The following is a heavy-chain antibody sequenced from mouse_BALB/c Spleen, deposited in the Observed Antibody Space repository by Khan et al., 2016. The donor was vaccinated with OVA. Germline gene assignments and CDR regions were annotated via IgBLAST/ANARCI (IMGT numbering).Heavy chain of an antibody. CDR2: IYPGSGNT. V-gene: IGHV1-77*01. Sequence: QVQLQQSGAELARPGASVKLSCKASGYTFTDFYINWVKQRPGQDLEWIGDIYPGSGNTYYNEKFKAKATLTTDKSSSTAYMQLSSLTSEDSAVYFCERTVTGSFAYWGQGTLVTVSA. CDR3: ERTVTGSFAY. J-gene: IGHJ3*01. CDR1: GYTFTDFY. D-gene: IGHD2-1*01.